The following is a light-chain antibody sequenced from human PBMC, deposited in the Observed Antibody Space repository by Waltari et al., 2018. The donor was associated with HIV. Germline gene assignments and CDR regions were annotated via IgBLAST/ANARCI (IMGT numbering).Light chain of an antibody. CDR3: QQYGSSPR. J-gene: IGKJ3*01. Sequence: IVLRQSPGTLSLSPGERVTLSCRASQSVNSNYLAWYQQRPGQAPRLLIDGASSRATGIPDRFSGSGSGTDFTLTISRLEPEDAAVYYWQQYGSSPRFGPGTKVEIK. V-gene: IGKV3-20*01. CDR2: GAS. CDR1: QSVNSNY.